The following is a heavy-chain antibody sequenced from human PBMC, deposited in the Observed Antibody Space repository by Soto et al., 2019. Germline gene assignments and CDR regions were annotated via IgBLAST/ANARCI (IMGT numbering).Heavy chain of an antibody. CDR3: ARERYCSGGSCWTVYYFDY. V-gene: IGHV3-30-3*01. D-gene: IGHD2-15*01. Sequence: GGSLRLSCAASGFTFSSYAMHWVRQAPGKGLEWVAVISYDGSNKYYADSVKGRFTISRDNSKNTLYLQMNSLRAEDTAVYYCARERYCSGGSCWTVYYFDYWGQGTLVTVSS. CDR1: GFTFSSYA. CDR2: ISYDGSNK. J-gene: IGHJ4*02.